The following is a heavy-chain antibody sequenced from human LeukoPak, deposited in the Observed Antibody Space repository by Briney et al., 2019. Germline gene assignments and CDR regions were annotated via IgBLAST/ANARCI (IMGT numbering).Heavy chain of an antibody. CDR1: GGSFSGYY. CDR2: INHRGST. J-gene: IGHJ4*02. Sequence: SETLSLTCAVYGGSFSGYYWSWIRQPPGKGLDGIGEINHRGSTNYNASLKSRVTISVDTSKNQLSLKLSSVTAADTAVYYCARGGGSSWYGPLKVNFDYWGQGTLVTVPS. CDR3: ARGGGSSWYGPLKVNFDY. V-gene: IGHV4-34*01. D-gene: IGHD6-13*01.